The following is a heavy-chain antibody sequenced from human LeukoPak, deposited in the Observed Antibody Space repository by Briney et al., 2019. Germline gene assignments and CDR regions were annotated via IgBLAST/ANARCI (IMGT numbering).Heavy chain of an antibody. CDR2: IYISGST. CDR1: VAPIRGNY. D-gene: IGHD1-1*01. Sequence: SETLSLTGPAPVAPIRGNYGSWFRKPAGKGLDWIGRIYISGSTNYNPSLKSRVTMSVDTSKNQFSLKLSSVTAADTAVYYCARDRGTWNDDGFDYWGQGTLVTVSS. V-gene: IGHV4-4*07. J-gene: IGHJ4*02. CDR3: ARDRGTWNDDGFDY.